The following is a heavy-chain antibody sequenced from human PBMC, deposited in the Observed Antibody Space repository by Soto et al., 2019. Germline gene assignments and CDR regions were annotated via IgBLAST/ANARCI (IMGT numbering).Heavy chain of an antibody. D-gene: IGHD3-3*01. J-gene: IGHJ6*02. Sequence: ASVKVSCKASGYTFTGYYMHWVRQAPGQGLEWMGWINPNSGGTNYAQKFQGWVTMTRDTSISTAYMGLGRLGSDDTAVYYCARGQGPWSGYLYYYYGMDVWGQGTTVTVSS. CDR2: INPNSGGT. V-gene: IGHV1-2*04. CDR1: GYTFTGYY. CDR3: ARGQGPWSGYLYYYYGMDV.